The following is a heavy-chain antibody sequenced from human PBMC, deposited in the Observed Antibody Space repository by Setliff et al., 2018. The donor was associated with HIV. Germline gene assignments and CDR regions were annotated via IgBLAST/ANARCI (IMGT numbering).Heavy chain of an antibody. CDR2: IIPAFGTA. J-gene: IGHJ6*02. D-gene: IGHD6-19*01. CDR1: GGTFSASG. CDR3: ARGEGSGWDTVEENYYNLDV. Sequence: SVKVSCKASGGTFSASGFSWVRQAPGQGLEWMGGIIPAFGTADYAQKFQGRVTITADASTSTDYMELLSLRSEDTAVYYCARGEGSGWDTVEENYYNLDVWGPGTTVTVSS. V-gene: IGHV1-69*13.